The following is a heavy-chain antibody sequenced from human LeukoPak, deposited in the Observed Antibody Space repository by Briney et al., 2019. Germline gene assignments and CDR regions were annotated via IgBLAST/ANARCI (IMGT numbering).Heavy chain of an antibody. J-gene: IGHJ4*02. CDR2: INPNSGGT. V-gene: IGHV1-2*02. CDR3: ARDRADYYDSSGYCV. CDR1: GYTFTGYY. Sequence: ASVKVSCKASGYTFTGYYMHWVRQAPGQGLEWMGWINPNSGGTNYARKFQGRVTMTRDTSISTAYMELSRLRSDDTAVYYCARDRADYYDSSGYCVWGQGTLVTVSS. D-gene: IGHD3-22*01.